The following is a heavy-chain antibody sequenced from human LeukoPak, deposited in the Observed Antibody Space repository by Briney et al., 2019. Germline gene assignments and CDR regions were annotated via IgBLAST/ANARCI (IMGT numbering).Heavy chain of an antibody. Sequence: PGGSLRLSCSASGFTFSSYAMHWVRQAPGKGLEYVSGISSNGGNTYYADSVKGRFTISRDNSNTLYLQMRSLRAEDTAVYYCVKLSSRVSQTIDYWGQGTLVTVSS. V-gene: IGHV3-64D*09. CDR1: GFTFSSYA. CDR3: VKLSSRVSQTIDY. CDR2: ISSNGGNT. J-gene: IGHJ4*02. D-gene: IGHD6-13*01.